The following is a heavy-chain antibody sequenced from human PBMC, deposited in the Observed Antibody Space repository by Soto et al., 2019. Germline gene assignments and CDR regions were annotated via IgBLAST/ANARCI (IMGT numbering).Heavy chain of an antibody. CDR3: ARAYTVTPGYSYGYGDYYYGMDV. D-gene: IGHD5-18*01. CDR2: INSDGSST. V-gene: IGHV3-74*01. CDR1: GFTFSSYW. Sequence: EVQLVESGGGLVQPGGSRRLSCAASGFTFSSYWMHWVRQAPGKGLVWVSRINSDGSSTSYADSVKGRFTISRDNAKNTLYLQMNSLRAEDTAVYYCARAYTVTPGYSYGYGDYYYGMDVWGQGTTVTVSS. J-gene: IGHJ6*02.